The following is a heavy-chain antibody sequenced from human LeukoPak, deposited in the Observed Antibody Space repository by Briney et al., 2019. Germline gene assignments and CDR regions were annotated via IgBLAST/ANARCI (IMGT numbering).Heavy chain of an antibody. CDR2: ISTSGNTI. Sequence: GGSLRLSCAASGFTFTNYGMNWVRQAPGKGLEWISYISTSGNTINYADSAKGRFTISRDNAKHSLYLQMNSLRAEDTAVYYCAKVRAAPPLYYYYYMDVWGKGTTVTVSS. CDR3: AKVRAAPPLYYYYYMDV. CDR1: GFTFTNYG. V-gene: IGHV3-48*04. D-gene: IGHD6-6*01. J-gene: IGHJ6*03.